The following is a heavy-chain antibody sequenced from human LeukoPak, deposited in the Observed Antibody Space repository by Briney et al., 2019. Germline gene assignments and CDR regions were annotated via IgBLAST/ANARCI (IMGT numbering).Heavy chain of an antibody. CDR3: ARAVGYCSGGSCYSGYFYMDV. D-gene: IGHD2-15*01. J-gene: IGHJ6*03. Sequence: GGSLRLSCAASGFTFSDYNMRWIRQAPGKGLEWVSSISRSGSTKYYADSVKGRFTISRDNAKNSLFLQMNSLRAEDTAVYYCARAVGYCSGGSCYSGYFYMDVWGKGTTVTVSS. CDR2: ISRSGSTK. V-gene: IGHV3-11*01. CDR1: GFTFSDYN.